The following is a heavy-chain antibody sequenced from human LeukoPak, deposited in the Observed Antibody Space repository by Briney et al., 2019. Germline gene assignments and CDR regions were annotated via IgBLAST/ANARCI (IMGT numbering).Heavy chain of an antibody. V-gene: IGHV3-23*01. CDR3: AKDGPPYVWGSYPDYFDY. CDR2: ISGSGGST. Sequence: PGGSLRLSCAATGFTFSSYAMSWVRQAPGKGLEWVSAISGSGGSTYYADSVKGRFTISRDNSKNTLYLQMNSLRAEDTAVYYCAKDGPPYVWGSYPDYFDYWGQGTLVTVSS. D-gene: IGHD3-16*01. J-gene: IGHJ4*02. CDR1: GFTFSSYA.